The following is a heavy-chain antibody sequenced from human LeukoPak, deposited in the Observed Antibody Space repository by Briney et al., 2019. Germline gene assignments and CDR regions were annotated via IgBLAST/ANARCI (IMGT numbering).Heavy chain of an antibody. J-gene: IGHJ1*01. CDR2: INPNSGGT. D-gene: IGHD5-24*01. V-gene: IGHV1-2*02. Sequence: ASVKVSCKASGYTFTGYYMHGVRQAPGQGLERMGWINPNSGGTNYAQRFQGRVTMTRDTSISTAYMEWSRLRSDDTAVYYCARERMATTSDWGQGTLVTVSS. CDR3: ARERMATTSD. CDR1: GYTFTGYY.